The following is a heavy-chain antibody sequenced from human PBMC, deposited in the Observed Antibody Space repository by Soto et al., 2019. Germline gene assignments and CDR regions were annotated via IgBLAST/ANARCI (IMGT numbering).Heavy chain of an antibody. CDR3: ARMSLTMRNWFDP. Sequence: PSETLSLTCAVSGASVSIGNYYWSCIRQPPGRGLDWIGNIYYTGSTNYNPSLKSRVTMSVDTSRNQFSLKLNSVTAADTAVYYCARMSLTMRNWFDPWGPGTLVTVSS. V-gene: IGHV4-61*01. CDR2: IYYTGST. CDR1: GASVSIGNYY. D-gene: IGHD3-22*01. J-gene: IGHJ5*02.